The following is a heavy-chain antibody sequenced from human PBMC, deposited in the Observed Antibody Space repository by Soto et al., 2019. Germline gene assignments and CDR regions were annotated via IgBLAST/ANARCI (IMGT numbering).Heavy chain of an antibody. J-gene: IGHJ5*01. Sequence: GGSLRLSCAASGFTFSSHWMHWVRQAPGKGLVWVSRINGDGSSTSYADSVKGRFTISRDNARNMLYLQVNSLRADDTAVYYCAGSPGLSRISGTTLGAWGQGTLVTVSS. CDR2: INGDGSST. CDR1: GFTFSSHW. D-gene: IGHD1-7*01. V-gene: IGHV3-74*01. CDR3: AGSPGLSRISGTTLGA.